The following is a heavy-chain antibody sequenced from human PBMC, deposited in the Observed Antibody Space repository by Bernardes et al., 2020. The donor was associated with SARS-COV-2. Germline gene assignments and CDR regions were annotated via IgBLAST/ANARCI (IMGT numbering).Heavy chain of an antibody. V-gene: IGHV1-2*02. Sequence: ASVKVSCKASGYPFTGYYIHWVRQAPGQGLEWMGWINPNSGGTNYAQNFQGRVTMTRDTSISTAYLELSGLRFDDTAVYYCALPPTNYDRYGMDVWGQGTLVTVSS. CDR2: INPNSGGT. CDR1: GYPFTGYY. CDR3: ALPPTNYDRYGMDV. D-gene: IGHD3-22*01. J-gene: IGHJ6*02.